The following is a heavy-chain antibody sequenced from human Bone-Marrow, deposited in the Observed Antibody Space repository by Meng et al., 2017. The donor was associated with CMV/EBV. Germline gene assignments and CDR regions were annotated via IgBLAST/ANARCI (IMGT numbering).Heavy chain of an antibody. D-gene: IGHD4-17*01. CDR1: GFTFSSYS. CDR2: ISSSSSYI. Sequence: GGSLRLSCAASGFTFSSYSMNWVRQAPGKGLEWVSSISSSSSYIYYADSVKGRFTISRDNSKNTLYLQMNSLRTEDTAVYYCAKDRSYGFDYWGQGALVTVSS. CDR3: AKDRSYGFDY. J-gene: IGHJ4*02. V-gene: IGHV3-21*01.